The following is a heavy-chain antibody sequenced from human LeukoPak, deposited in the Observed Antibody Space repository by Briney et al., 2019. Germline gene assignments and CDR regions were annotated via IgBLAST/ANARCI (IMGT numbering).Heavy chain of an antibody. Sequence: SETLSLTCTVSGASVSSGSYYWSWLRQPGGKGLELVGFIYDSGSTNYNPSLKSRGIISVDTSKKQFSLKLSSVTAADTAVYYCARGPVQGYYDFWSGYHPNYYYGMDVWGQGTTVTVSS. CDR1: GASVSSGSYY. CDR2: IYDSGST. J-gene: IGHJ6*02. V-gene: IGHV4-61*01. CDR3: ARGPVQGYYDFWSGYHPNYYYGMDV. D-gene: IGHD3-3*01.